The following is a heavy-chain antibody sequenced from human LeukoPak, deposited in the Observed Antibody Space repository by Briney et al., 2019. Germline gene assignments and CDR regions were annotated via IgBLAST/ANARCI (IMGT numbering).Heavy chain of an antibody. Sequence: PGRSLRLSCAASGFTFSSYAMHWVRQAPGMGLEWVAVISYDGTNKYYADSVKGRFTISRDNSKNTLYLQMNSLRAEDTAVYYCARSVVVVSAPDHWGQGTLVTVSS. CDR3: ARSVVVVSAPDH. J-gene: IGHJ4*02. CDR1: GFTFSSYA. CDR2: ISYDGTNK. V-gene: IGHV3-30-3*01. D-gene: IGHD2-15*01.